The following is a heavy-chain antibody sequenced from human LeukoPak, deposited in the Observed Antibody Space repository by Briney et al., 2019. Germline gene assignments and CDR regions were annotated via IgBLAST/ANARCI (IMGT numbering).Heavy chain of an antibody. CDR1: GFTFSSYS. V-gene: IGHV3-21*01. J-gene: IGHJ4*02. CDR3: ARGPLGWLPMYYFDY. CDR2: ISSSSSSI. Sequence: GGSLRLSCAASGFTFSSYSMNWVRQAPGKGLEWVSSISSSSSSIYYADSVKGRFTISRDNAKNSLYLQMNSLRAEDTAVYYCARGPLGWLPMYYFDYWGQGTLVTVSS. D-gene: IGHD5-12*01.